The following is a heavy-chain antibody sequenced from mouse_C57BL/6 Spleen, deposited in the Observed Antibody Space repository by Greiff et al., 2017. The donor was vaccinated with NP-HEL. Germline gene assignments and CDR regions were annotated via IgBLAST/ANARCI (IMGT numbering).Heavy chain of an antibody. CDR2: IDPSDSET. CDR3: ARSHYYGSSPLYAMDY. CDR1: GYTFTSYW. J-gene: IGHJ4*01. D-gene: IGHD1-1*01. V-gene: IGHV1-52*01. Sequence: QVQLHQPGAELVRPGSSVKLSCKASGYTFTSYWMHWVKQRPIQGLEWIGNIDPSDSETHYIQKFKDKATLTVDKSSSTAYMQLSSLTSEDSAVYYCARSHYYGSSPLYAMDYWGQGTSVTVSS.